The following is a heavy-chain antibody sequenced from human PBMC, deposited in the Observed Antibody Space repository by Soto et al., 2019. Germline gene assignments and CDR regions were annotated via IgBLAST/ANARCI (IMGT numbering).Heavy chain of an antibody. D-gene: IGHD5-18*01. Sequence: SETLSLTCTVSGGSVSSGSYYWSWIRQPPGKGLEWIGYIYYSGSTNYNPSLKSRVTISVDTSKNQFSLKLSSVTAADTAVYYCARGAGDTAIDFDYWGQGTLVTVSS. V-gene: IGHV4-61*01. CDR2: IYYSGST. J-gene: IGHJ4*02. CDR3: ARGAGDTAIDFDY. CDR1: GGSVSSGSYY.